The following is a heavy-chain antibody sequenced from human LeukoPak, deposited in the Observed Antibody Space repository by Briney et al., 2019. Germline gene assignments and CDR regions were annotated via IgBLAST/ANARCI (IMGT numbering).Heavy chain of an antibody. J-gene: IGHJ4*02. CDR1: GFTFSSYG. CDR3: AKGAPYYYDSSGIDY. V-gene: IGHV3-30*18. D-gene: IGHD3-22*01. Sequence: GSLRLSCAASGFTFSSYGMHWVRQAPGKGLEWVAVISYDGSNKYYADSVKGRFTISRDNSKDTLYLQMNSLRAEDTAVYYCAKGAPYYYDSSGIDYWGQGTLVTVSS. CDR2: ISYDGSNK.